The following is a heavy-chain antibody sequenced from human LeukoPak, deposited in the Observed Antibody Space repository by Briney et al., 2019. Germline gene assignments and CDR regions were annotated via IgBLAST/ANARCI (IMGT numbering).Heavy chain of an antibody. CDR3: ARDPLSTNDFDI. CDR1: GVSITNSY. Sequence: PSETLSLTCTVSGVSITNSYWNWLRQSPGKGLEWIGYINYSGSTNYNPSLKSRVTISVDTSKNQFSLKLSSVTAADTAVYFCARDPLSTNDFDIWGQGTMVTVSS. V-gene: IGHV4-59*01. D-gene: IGHD1-1*01. CDR2: INYSGST. J-gene: IGHJ3*02.